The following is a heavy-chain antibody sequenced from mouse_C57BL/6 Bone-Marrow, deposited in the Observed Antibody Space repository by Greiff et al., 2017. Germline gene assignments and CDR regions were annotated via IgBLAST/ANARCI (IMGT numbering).Heavy chain of an antibody. CDR3: TVRYPGY. Sequence: EVMLVESGGGLVQPGGSMKLSCVASGFTFSNYWMNWVRQSPEKGLEWVAQIRLKSDNYETHYAESVKGRFTISRGDSKSSVYLQMNNLWAEDTGIYYCTVRYPGYWGQGTTLTVSA. CDR1: GFTFSNYW. CDR2: IRLKSDNYET. V-gene: IGHV6-3*01. D-gene: IGHD1-1*01. J-gene: IGHJ2*01.